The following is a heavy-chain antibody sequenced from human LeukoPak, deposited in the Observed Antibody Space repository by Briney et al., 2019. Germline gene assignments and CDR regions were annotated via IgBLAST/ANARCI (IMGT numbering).Heavy chain of an antibody. CDR1: GFTFSNYW. Sequence: GGSLRLSCAASGFTFSNYWMSWVRQAPGKGLEWVANIKQDGSEKYYVDSVKGRFTNSRDNAKNSLYLQMNSLRAEDTAVYYCATEAGVATIGNFDYWGQGTLVTVSS. J-gene: IGHJ4*02. CDR2: IKQDGSEK. D-gene: IGHD5-12*01. V-gene: IGHV3-7*01. CDR3: ATEAGVATIGNFDY.